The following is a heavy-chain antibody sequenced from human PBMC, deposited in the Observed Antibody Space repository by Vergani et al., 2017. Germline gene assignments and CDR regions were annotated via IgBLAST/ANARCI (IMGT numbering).Heavy chain of an antibody. V-gene: IGHV3-66*01. CDR1: GFRVTTYY. J-gene: IGHJ5*01. Sequence: VELLESGGGLAQPGGSLRVSCSASGFRVTTYYMSWVRQAPGKGLEWVSVIKSDGRTSYAESVRGRFTISRDNAKNTLYLEMNSLRGDDTAIYYCVRARCSGPCFMSNWFDSWGQGTRVTVS. D-gene: IGHD5-12*01. CDR3: VRARCSGPCFMSNWFDS. CDR2: IKSDGRT.